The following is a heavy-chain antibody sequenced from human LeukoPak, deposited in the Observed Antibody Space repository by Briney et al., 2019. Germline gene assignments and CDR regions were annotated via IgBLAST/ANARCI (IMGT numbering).Heavy chain of an antibody. CDR2: IKQDGSEK. V-gene: IGHV3-7*01. J-gene: IGHJ6*03. CDR1: GFTFSNYW. CDR3: ARDIGDCSSLSCYNHYYYMDV. Sequence: GGSLRLSCAASGFTFSNYWMGWVRQAPGKGLEWVANIKQDGSEKYHVDSVKGRFTISRDNTKSSLYLQMNSLRDEDTAVYYCARDIGDCSSLSCYNHYYYMDVWGTGTTVTVSS. D-gene: IGHD2-2*02.